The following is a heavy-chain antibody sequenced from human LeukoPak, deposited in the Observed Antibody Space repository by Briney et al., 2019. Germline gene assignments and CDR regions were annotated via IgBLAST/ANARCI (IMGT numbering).Heavy chain of an antibody. Sequence: SETLSLTCTVSGGSISSYYWSWIRQPLGKGLEWIGSIYYSGSTNYNPSLKSRVTISVDTSKNQFSLKLSSVTAADTAVYYCARRWGYCSGGSCYPYYFDYWGQGTLVTVSS. J-gene: IGHJ4*02. CDR1: GGSISSYY. V-gene: IGHV4-59*08. CDR3: ARRWGYCSGGSCYPYYFDY. CDR2: IYYSGST. D-gene: IGHD2-15*01.